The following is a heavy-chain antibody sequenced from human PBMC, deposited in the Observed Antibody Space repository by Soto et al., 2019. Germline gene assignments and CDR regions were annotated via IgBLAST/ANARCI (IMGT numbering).Heavy chain of an antibody. CDR1: GFSLSNARMG. CDR3: ARRVGTPPPNYFDY. V-gene: IGHV2-26*01. J-gene: IGHJ4*02. Sequence: QVTLKESGPVLVRPTETLTLTCTVSGFSLSNARMGVSWIRQPPGKALEWLAHIFSNDETSYNTSLKSRLTISKDTSKSQVVLTVTNMDAVDTATYYCARRVGTPPPNYFDYWGQGTLVTVSS. CDR2: IFSNDET. D-gene: IGHD1-26*01.